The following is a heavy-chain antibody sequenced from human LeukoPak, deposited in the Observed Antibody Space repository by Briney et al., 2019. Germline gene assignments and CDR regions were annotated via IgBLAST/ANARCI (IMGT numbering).Heavy chain of an antibody. CDR1: GYTFTGYY. CDR3: ARNPPRYYYYMDV. CDR2: INPNSGGT. V-gene: IGHV1-2*02. Sequence: ASVKVSCKASGYTFTGYYMHWVRQAPGQGPEWMGWINPNSGGTNYAQKFQGRVTMTRDTSISTAYMELSRLRSDDTAVYYCARNPPRYYYYMDVWGKGTTVTVSS. J-gene: IGHJ6*03.